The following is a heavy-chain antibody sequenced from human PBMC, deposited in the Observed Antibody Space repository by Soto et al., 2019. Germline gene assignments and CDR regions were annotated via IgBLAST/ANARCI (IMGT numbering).Heavy chain of an antibody. CDR3: ASSGIVGREVNTWFDP. CDR2: IYHSGST. J-gene: IGHJ5*02. V-gene: IGHV4-4*02. Sequence: PXGTLYLTCAVSGGSISSSNWWSCVRQPPGKGLEWIGEIYHSGSTNYNPSLKSRVTISIDTSKSQISLKLTSMTTADTAVYYCASSGIVGREVNTWFDPWGQGTLVTVSS. CDR1: GGSISSSNW. D-gene: IGHD3-22*01.